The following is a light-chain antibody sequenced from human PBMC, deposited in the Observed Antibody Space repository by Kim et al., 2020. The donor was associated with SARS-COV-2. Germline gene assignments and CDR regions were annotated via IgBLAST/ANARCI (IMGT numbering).Light chain of an antibody. CDR2: GAA. J-gene: IGKJ2*03. CDR1: QSVSSSY. Sequence: LSPGERATLSCRASQSVSSSYLAWYQQKPGQAPRLLIYGAATRATGIPDRFSGSGSGTDFTLTISRLEPEDFAVYYCQQYGSSPRSFGQGTKLEI. CDR3: QQYGSSPRS. V-gene: IGKV3-20*01.